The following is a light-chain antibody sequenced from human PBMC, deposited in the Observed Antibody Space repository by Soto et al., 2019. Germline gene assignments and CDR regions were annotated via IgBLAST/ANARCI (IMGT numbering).Light chain of an antibody. V-gene: IGLV3-21*02. CDR3: QVWDSTSDHVV. CDR2: HNS. Sequence: SYELTQPPSVSVAPGQTARINCEGNNIGFKSVHWYHQKPGQAPVLVVYHNSDRPSGIPERFSGSNSANTATLTISRVEAGDEADYYCQVWDSTSDHVVFGGGTQLTV. CDR1: NIGFKS. J-gene: IGLJ2*01.